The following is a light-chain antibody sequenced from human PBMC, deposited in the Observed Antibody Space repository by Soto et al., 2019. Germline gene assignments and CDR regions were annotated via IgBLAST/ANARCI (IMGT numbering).Light chain of an antibody. CDR3: QSYDSSPSASYV. CDR1: SSNIGAGYE. V-gene: IGLV1-40*01. Sequence: QSVLTQPPSVSGAPGQRVTISCTGSSSNIGAGYEVHWYQHLPGKAPKLLIYGNTNRPSGVPDRFSGSKSDTSASLAITGLQAEDEADYYCQSYDSSPSASYVFGGGTKVTVL. J-gene: IGLJ1*01. CDR2: GNT.